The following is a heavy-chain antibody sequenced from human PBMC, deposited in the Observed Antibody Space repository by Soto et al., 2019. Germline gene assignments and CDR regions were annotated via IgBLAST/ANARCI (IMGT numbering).Heavy chain of an antibody. CDR2: IYYSGST. CDR3: ARARALLDYYYYGMDV. V-gene: IGHV4-59*01. Sequence: PSETLSLTCTVSGGSISSYYWSWIRQPPGKGLEWIGYIYYSGSTNYNPSLKSRVTISVDTSKNQFSLKLSSVTAADTAVYYCARARALLDYYYYGMDVRGQGTTVTVSS. CDR1: GGSISSYY. J-gene: IGHJ6*02. D-gene: IGHD1-1*01.